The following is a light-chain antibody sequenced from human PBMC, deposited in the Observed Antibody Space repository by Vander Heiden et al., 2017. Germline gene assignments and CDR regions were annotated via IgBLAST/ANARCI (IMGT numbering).Light chain of an antibody. J-gene: IGLJ2*01. CDR1: KLGDKY. CDR2: QDS. CDR3: QAWDRSTVV. V-gene: IGLV3-1*01. Sequence: SYELPQPLSVSVSTGQTASIPCSGDKLGDKYACWYQQKPGQSPVLVIYQDSKRPSGIPERFSGSNSGNTATLTISGTQAMDEADYYCQAWDRSTVVFGGGTKLTVL.